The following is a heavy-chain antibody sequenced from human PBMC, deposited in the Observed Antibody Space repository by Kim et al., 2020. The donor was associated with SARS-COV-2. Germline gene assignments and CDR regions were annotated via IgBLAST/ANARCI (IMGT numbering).Heavy chain of an antibody. J-gene: IGHJ5*02. V-gene: IGHV1-8*02. CDR2: MNPNSGNT. CDR1: GYTFTSYD. D-gene: IGHD6-19*01. CDR3: ARGIRGYIAVRRGGRNWVDA. Sequence: ASVKVSCKASGYTFTSYDINWVRQATGQGLEWMGWMNPNSGNTGYAQKFQGRVTMTRNTSISTAYMELSSLRSEDTAVYYCARGIRGYIAVRRGGRNWVDAWGQGTLVTVSS.